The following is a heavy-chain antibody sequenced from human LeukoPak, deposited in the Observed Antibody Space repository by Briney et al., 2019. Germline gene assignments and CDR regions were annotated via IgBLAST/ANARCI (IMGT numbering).Heavy chain of an antibody. Sequence: GGSLRLSCAASQFYMNWVRQAPGKGLEWVSTIYSGGSTYYADSVKGRYIISRDNSKNTLYLQMNSLRAEDTAVYYCASGESYYLENWGQGTLVTVSS. J-gene: IGHJ4*02. CDR3: ASGESYYLEN. D-gene: IGHD1-26*01. CDR1: QFY. V-gene: IGHV3-66*01. CDR2: IYSGGST.